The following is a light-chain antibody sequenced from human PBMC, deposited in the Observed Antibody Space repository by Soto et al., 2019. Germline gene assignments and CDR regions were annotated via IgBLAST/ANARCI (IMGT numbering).Light chain of an antibody. CDR3: QQSYSTPPT. CDR1: QSITSY. CDR2: SAS. Sequence: DIQLTQSPSSLSASVGDRVTITWRASQSITSYLNWYQQKPGKAPNLLILSASSLQSGVPSRISGSGSGTDFTLTISNLQPQDCATYYCQQSYSTPPTFGQGTKLEIK. J-gene: IGKJ2*01. V-gene: IGKV1-39*01.